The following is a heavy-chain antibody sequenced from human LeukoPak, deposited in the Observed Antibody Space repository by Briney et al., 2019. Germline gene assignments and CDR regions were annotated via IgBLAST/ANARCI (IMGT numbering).Heavy chain of an antibody. J-gene: IGHJ4*02. D-gene: IGHD1-26*01. CDR2: IYYSGST. CDR3: ARTRRGSSYFDY. V-gene: IGHV4-59*08. Sequence: PSGTLSLTCTVSGGSINSYYWSWIRQPPGKGLEWIGYIYYSGSTIYNPSLKSRVTISLDTSSNQFSLKLSSVTAADTAVYYCARTRRGSSYFDYWGQGTLVTVSS. CDR1: GGSINSYY.